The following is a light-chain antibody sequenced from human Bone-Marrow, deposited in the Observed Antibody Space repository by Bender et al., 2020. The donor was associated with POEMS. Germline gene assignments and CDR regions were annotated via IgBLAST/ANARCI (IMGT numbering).Light chain of an antibody. CDR1: NSDVGAYNL. V-gene: IGLV2-23*02. J-gene: IGLJ3*02. CDR2: EVS. CDR3: CSYAGSRTWV. Sequence: QSALTQPASVSGSPGQSITISCTGTNSDVGAYNLVSWYQQHPGKAPKLMIYEVSKRPSGVSNRFSGSKSDNTASLTISGLQAEDEADYYCCSYAGSRTWVFGGGTKLTVL.